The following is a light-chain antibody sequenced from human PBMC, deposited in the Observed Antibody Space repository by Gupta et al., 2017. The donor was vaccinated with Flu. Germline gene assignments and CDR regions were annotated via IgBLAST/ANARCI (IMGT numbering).Light chain of an antibody. CDR3: SSHAGRVTWV. Sequence: QSAPTQPRPVSGPSGQSVTISCTGTSNDVGGYNRVSWYEQRPGNAPKLILYDVTERASGVPDRFSGSKSGTTASLTISGLQADDDADYYCSSHAGRVTWVFGTGTTVTVL. CDR1: SNDVGGYNR. CDR2: DVT. J-gene: IGLJ1*01. V-gene: IGLV2-11*01.